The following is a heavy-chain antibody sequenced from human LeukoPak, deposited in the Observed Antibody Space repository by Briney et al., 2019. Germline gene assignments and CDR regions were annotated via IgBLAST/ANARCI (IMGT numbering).Heavy chain of an antibody. CDR3: RKALNTFVPAAVIYKDV. CDR2: ISKNGGST. D-gene: IGHD6-13*01. Sequence: PGRSLSLFCAAWIHTLSLCPTLGLRQAPGKGLEWVSGISKNGGSTVYADSVKGRFTISRDNAEKSLYLHVNSLSLEDTALFFFRKALNTFVPAAVIYKDVWGEGTTVTVSS. V-gene: IGHV3-9*01. J-gene: IGHJ6*03. CDR1: IHTLSLC.